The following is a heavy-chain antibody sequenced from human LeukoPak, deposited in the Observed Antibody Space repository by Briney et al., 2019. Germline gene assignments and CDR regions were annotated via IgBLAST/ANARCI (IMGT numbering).Heavy chain of an antibody. D-gene: IGHD2-15*01. V-gene: IGHV3-9*01. Sequence: GGSLRLSCAASGFSFSMYSMNWVRQAPGKGLEWVSGISWNSGSIGYADSVKGRFTISRDNAKNSLYLQMNSLRAEDTALYYCAKVGYCSGGSCYENWGQGTLVTVSS. CDR3: AKVGYCSGGSCYEN. CDR2: ISWNSGSI. CDR1: GFSFSMYS. J-gene: IGHJ4*02.